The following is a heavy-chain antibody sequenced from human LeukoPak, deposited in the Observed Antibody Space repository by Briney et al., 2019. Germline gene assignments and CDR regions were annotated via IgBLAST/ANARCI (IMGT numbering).Heavy chain of an antibody. D-gene: IGHD5-12*01. CDR1: GFTFSSYA. CDR3: AKEGGRYSGYDFPIDY. Sequence: GGSLRLSCAASGFTFSSYAMSWVRQAPRKGLEWVSAISGSGGSTYYADSVKGRFTISRDNSKNTLYLQMNSLRAEDTAVYYCAKEGGRYSGYDFPIDYWGQGTLVTVSS. J-gene: IGHJ4*02. CDR2: ISGSGGST. V-gene: IGHV3-23*01.